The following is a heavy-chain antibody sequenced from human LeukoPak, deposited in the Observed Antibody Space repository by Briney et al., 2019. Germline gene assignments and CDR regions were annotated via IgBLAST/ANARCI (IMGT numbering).Heavy chain of an antibody. D-gene: IGHD6-25*01. Sequence: SGGSLRLSCAASGFTSSTYWMHWVRQPPGKGLVWVSRINSDGSTKTYADSVKGRFTISRDNAKNTVYLQMNSLRAEDTAVYYCASQGGYAIDYWGQGTLVTVSS. J-gene: IGHJ4*02. CDR1: GFTSSTYW. CDR3: ASQGGYAIDY. CDR2: INSDGSTK. V-gene: IGHV3-74*01.